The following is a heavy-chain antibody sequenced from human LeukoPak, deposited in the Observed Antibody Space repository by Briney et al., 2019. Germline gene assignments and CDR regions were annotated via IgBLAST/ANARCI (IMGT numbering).Heavy chain of an antibody. V-gene: IGHV3-49*04. CDR3: TRGPIQQWLYDGMDV. Sequence: GGSLRLSCTASGFTLGDHAVSWARGAPGKGQEWIGFFKRKTYGGTTEYAASVKGRFTISRDDSKSIAYLQMNSLKTEDTAVYYCTRGPIQQWLYDGMDVWGQGTTVTVSS. CDR2: FKRKTYGGTT. J-gene: IGHJ6*02. D-gene: IGHD5-18*01. CDR1: GFTLGDHA.